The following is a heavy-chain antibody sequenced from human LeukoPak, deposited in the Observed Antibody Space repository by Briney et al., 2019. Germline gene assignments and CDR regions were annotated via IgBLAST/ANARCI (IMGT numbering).Heavy chain of an antibody. Sequence: GGSLRLSCAASGFTFSNYWMTWVCQAPGKGLEWVANIKQDGSEKYYVDSVKGRFTISRDNAKNSLYLQMNSLRAEDTAVYYCARDLPGYGSGSSFDYWGQGTLVTVSS. V-gene: IGHV3-7*01. CDR2: IKQDGSEK. J-gene: IGHJ4*02. D-gene: IGHD3-10*01. CDR3: ARDLPGYGSGSSFDY. CDR1: GFTFSNYW.